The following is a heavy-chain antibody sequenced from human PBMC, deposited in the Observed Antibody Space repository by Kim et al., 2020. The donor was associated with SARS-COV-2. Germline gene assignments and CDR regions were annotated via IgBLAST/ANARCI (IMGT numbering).Heavy chain of an antibody. D-gene: IGHD5-12*01. Sequence: SVKVSCKASGGTFSSYAISWVRQAPGQGLEWMGGIIPIFGTANYAQKFQGRVTITADESTSTAYMELSSLRSEDTAVYYCARVGRDGYNYRWFDPWGQGTLVTVSS. J-gene: IGHJ5*02. V-gene: IGHV1-69*13. CDR1: GGTFSSYA. CDR3: ARVGRDGYNYRWFDP. CDR2: IIPIFGTA.